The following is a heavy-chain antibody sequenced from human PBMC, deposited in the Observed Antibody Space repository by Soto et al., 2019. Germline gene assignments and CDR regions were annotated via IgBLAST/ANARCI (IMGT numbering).Heavy chain of an antibody. J-gene: IGHJ4*02. D-gene: IGHD6-19*01. CDR1: GGSFSGYY. Sequence: SETLSLTCAVYGGSFSGYYWSWIRQPPGKGLEWIGEINHSGSTNYNPSLKSRVTISVDTSKNQFSLKLSSVTAADTAVYYCARWGSGWYYFDYWGQGTLVTVSS. V-gene: IGHV4-34*01. CDR3: ARWGSGWYYFDY. CDR2: INHSGST.